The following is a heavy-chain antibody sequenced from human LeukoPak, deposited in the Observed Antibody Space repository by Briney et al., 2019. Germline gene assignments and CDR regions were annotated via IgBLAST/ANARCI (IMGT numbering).Heavy chain of an antibody. CDR1: GFTFSSYS. Sequence: PGGSLRLSCAASGFTFSSYSMNWVRQAPGKGLEWVSSISSSSSYIYYADSVKGRFTISRDNAKNSLYLQMNSLRAEDTAVYYCARSSLAEYSSSWYLDYWGQGTLVTVSS. J-gene: IGHJ4*02. D-gene: IGHD6-13*01. CDR2: ISSSSSYI. V-gene: IGHV3-21*01. CDR3: ARSSLAEYSSSWYLDY.